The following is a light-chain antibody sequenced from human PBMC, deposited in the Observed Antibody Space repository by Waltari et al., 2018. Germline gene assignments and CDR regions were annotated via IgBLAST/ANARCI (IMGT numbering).Light chain of an antibody. CDR2: SNT. Sequence: QSVLTPPPPASGTPGQRVTISCSGSSPNLGGNSINWYQQLPGTAPRLLIYSNTQRPSGVPDRFSGSKSGTSASLASSGLQSEDEADYYCAAWDDSLNGVIFGGGTKLTVL. CDR1: SPNLGGNS. J-gene: IGLJ2*01. V-gene: IGLV1-44*01. CDR3: AAWDDSLNGVI.